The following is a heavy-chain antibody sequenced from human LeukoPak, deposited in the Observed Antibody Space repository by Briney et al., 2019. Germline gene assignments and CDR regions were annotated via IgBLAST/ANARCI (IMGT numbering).Heavy chain of an antibody. CDR3: ARGPRYIY. V-gene: IGHV3-64*02. D-gene: IGHD1-14*01. CDR2: ISSNGGNT. Sequence: GGSLRLSCAASGFTFSSYALHWVRQAPGKGLEYVSAISSNGGNTYYADSVKGRFIILRDNSKNTLYLQMGSLRSEDMGVYYCARGPRYIYWGQGTLVTVSS. J-gene: IGHJ4*02. CDR1: GFTFSSYA.